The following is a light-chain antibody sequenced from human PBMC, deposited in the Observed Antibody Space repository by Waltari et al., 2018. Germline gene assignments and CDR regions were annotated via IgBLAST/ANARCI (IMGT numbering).Light chain of an antibody. J-gene: IGKJ2*01. Sequence: DIVLTQSPATLSLSPGDTATLSCRASQSVGNYLAWYQQKPGQPPRLLIYDASNRATGVPVSFRGSGSGTDFTLTISSLEAEDFAVYYCQQRSNWTPHTFGQGARLEIK. CDR2: DAS. V-gene: IGKV3-11*01. CDR1: QSVGNY. CDR3: QQRSNWTPHT.